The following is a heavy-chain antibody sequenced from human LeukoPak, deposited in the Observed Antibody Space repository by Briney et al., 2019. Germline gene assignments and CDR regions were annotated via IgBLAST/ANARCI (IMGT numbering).Heavy chain of an antibody. V-gene: IGHV4-59*01. D-gene: IGHD3-3*01. CDR1: GGSISNYY. J-gene: IGHJ4*02. CDR3: ASSHPLGSNNDYYTPFDY. Sequence: SETLSLTCAVSGGSISNYYWSWLRQPPGKGLEWIGYMYYSRDTNYNPSLKSRVTISVDTSKNQFSLELSSVTAADTAVYYCASSHPLGSNNDYYTPFDYWGQGILVTVSS. CDR2: MYYSRDT.